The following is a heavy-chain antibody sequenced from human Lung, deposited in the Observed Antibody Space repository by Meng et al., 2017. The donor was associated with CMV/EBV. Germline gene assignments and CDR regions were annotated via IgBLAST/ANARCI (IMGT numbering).Heavy chain of an antibody. Sequence: SXTXSLXCDVHGASFSGYSWSWTRQPPGKGLEWSGEIRHSGVTNYNPSLKSRVTLSLDTSKNKFSLKLNSVAAADTAVFYCARMLPPARGHRLDYWGQGTLVTVSS. V-gene: IGHV4-34*01. CDR3: ARMLPPARGHRLDY. CDR1: GASFSGYS. D-gene: IGHD1-14*01. J-gene: IGHJ4*02. CDR2: IRHSGVT.